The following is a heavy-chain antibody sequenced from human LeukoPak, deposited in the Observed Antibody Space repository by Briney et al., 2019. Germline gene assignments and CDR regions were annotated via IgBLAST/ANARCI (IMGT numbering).Heavy chain of an antibody. J-gene: IGHJ4*02. CDR3: ARDSDRRSDC. V-gene: IGHV3-7*05. CDR1: GFTFSSYA. CDR2: IKEGGSET. D-gene: IGHD3-22*01. Sequence: PGGSLRLSCAASGFTFSSYAMSWVRQAPGKGLEWVASIKEGGSETWYVDSVKGRFTISRDSAKNSLYLQMNSLRAEDTAVYYCARDSDRRSDCWGQGTLVTVSS.